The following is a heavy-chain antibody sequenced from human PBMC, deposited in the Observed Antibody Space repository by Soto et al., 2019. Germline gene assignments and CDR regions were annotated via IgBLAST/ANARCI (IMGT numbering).Heavy chain of an antibody. D-gene: IGHD3-22*01. V-gene: IGHV1-2*02. CDR2: INPNSGAT. CDR1: AYTFTAYY. J-gene: IGHJ4*02. Sequence: SVKVSCKASAYTFTAYYMHWVRQAPGQGLEWMGWINPNSGATNYAQKFQDRVTMTRDTSISTAYMELSRLRSDDTAVYYCARNYYSDGSGYAGDYWGQGNLVTVSS. CDR3: ARNYYSDGSGYAGDY.